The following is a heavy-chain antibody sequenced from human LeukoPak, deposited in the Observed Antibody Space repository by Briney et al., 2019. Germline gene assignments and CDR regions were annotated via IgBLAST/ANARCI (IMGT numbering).Heavy chain of an antibody. CDR2: INHSGST. CDR1: GGSFSGYY. D-gene: IGHD6-6*01. Sequence: SETLSLTCAVYGGSFSGYYWSWIRQPPGKGLEWIGEINHSGSTNYNPSLKSRVTISVDTSKNQFSLKLSSVTAADTAVYYCARDVGARLPGYWGQGTLVTVSS. CDR3: ARDVGARLPGY. V-gene: IGHV4-34*01. J-gene: IGHJ4*02.